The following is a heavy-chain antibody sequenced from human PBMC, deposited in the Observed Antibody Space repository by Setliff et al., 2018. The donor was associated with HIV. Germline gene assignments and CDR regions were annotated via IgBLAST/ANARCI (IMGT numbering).Heavy chain of an antibody. CDR1: GGSISSSSYY. CDR3: ATDRGMYYNEIDP. D-gene: IGHD3-22*01. Sequence: PSETLSLTCTVSGGSISSSSYYWGWIRQPPGKGLEWIGNIHYTGTGFYNPALRSRVTISVDTSKNQFSLKMNSGTAADAAGYYWATDRGMYYNEIDPWGQGMMVTVSS. J-gene: IGHJ5*02. V-gene: IGHV4-39*07. CDR2: IHYTGTG.